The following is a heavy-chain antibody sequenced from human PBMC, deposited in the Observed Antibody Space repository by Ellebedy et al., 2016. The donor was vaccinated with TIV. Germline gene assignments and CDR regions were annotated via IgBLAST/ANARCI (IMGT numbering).Heavy chain of an antibody. CDR1: GYTFTAYY. D-gene: IGHD2-2*01. Sequence: AASVKVSCKASGYTFTAYYVHWVRQAPRHGLEWMGWINPNTGGTYYAQKFQGRVTMSTDPSISTAYMELGRLRADDTAVYYCSRGGSVPASLPSDFWGQGTLVTVSS. V-gene: IGHV1-2*02. CDR2: INPNTGGT. CDR3: SRGGSVPASLPSDF. J-gene: IGHJ4*02.